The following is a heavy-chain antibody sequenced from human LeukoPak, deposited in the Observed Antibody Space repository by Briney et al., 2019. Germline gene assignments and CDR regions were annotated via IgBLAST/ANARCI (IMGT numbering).Heavy chain of an antibody. Sequence: ASVKVSCKASGYTFTSYGISWVRQAPGQGLEWMGWISAYNGNTNYAQKLQGRVTMTGDTSISTAYMELSRLRSDDTAVYYCARWTYYYGGGDYWGQGSLVTVSS. CDR2: ISAYNGNT. CDR3: ARWTYYYGGGDY. D-gene: IGHD3-10*01. J-gene: IGHJ4*02. CDR1: GYTFTSYG. V-gene: IGHV1-18*01.